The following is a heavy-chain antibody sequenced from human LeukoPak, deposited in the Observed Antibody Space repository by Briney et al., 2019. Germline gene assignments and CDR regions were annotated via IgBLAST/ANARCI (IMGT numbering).Heavy chain of an antibody. J-gene: IGHJ5*02. CDR3: ARETAAASYDP. CDR2: INPSGGST. V-gene: IGHV1-46*03. D-gene: IGHD6-13*01. Sequence: ASVKVSCKASGYTFTRYYMHLVRQAPGQGLEWMGIINPSGGSTSYAQKFQGRVTMTRDTSTSTVYMELSSLRSEDTAVYYCARETAAASYDPWGQGTLVTVSS. CDR1: GYTFTRYY.